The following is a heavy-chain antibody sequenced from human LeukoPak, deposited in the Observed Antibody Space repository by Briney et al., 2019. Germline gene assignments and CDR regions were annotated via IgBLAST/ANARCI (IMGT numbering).Heavy chain of an antibody. CDR1: GGSISSGDYY. CDR3: ARGRDIIVVPAAMRGPPYYYMDV. CDR2: IYYSGST. J-gene: IGHJ6*03. D-gene: IGHD2-2*01. V-gene: IGHV4-30-4*08. Sequence: SETLSLTCTVSGGSISSGDYYWSWIRQPPGKGLEWIGYIYYSGSTYYNPSLKSRVTISVDTSKNQFSLKLSSVTASDTAVYYCARGRDIIVVPAAMRGPPYYYMDVWGKGTTVTVSS.